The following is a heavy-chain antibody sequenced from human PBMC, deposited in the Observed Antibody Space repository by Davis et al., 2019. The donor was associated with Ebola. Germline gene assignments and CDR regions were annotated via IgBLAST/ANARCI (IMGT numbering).Heavy chain of an antibody. CDR3: ARDVGGRAGY. CDR1: GFTFTRDW. Sequence: GESLKISCAASGFTFTRDWMTWLRQAPGKGLEWVSRINEDGRITDYAASVRGRFTISRDNAKNTLFLQMNSLRADDTAVYYCARDVGGRAGYWGQGTLVTVSS. J-gene: IGHJ4*02. V-gene: IGHV3-74*01. CDR2: INEDGRIT.